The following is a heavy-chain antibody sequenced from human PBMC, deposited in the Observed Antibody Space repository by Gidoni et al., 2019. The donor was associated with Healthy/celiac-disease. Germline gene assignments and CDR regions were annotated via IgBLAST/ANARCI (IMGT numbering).Heavy chain of an antibody. Sequence: QVQLVQSGAEVKKPGSSVKVSCKASGGTFSSYAISWVRQAPGQGLEWMGGIIPIFGTANYAQKFQGRVTITADKSTSTAYMELSSLRSEDTAVYYCARDVNPGDFWSGYLLPRVWFDPWGQGTLVTVSS. CDR2: IIPIFGTA. J-gene: IGHJ5*02. CDR3: ARDVNPGDFWSGYLLPRVWFDP. V-gene: IGHV1-69*06. D-gene: IGHD3-3*01. CDR1: GGTFSSYA.